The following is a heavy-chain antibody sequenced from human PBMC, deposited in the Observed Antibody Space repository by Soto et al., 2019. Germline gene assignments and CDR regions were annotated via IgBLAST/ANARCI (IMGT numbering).Heavy chain of an antibody. Sequence: GGSLRLSCATSGFIFTTYAMNWVRQAPGKGLEWVSAISSSGESTFYAESVRGRFTISRDNSLNTLYLQMRSLRPEDTAVYYCAHPRGFGVFDAVDIWGQGTMVTVSS. D-gene: IGHD3-10*01. CDR2: ISSSGEST. CDR1: GFIFTTYA. V-gene: IGHV3-23*01. J-gene: IGHJ3*02. CDR3: AHPRGFGVFDAVDI.